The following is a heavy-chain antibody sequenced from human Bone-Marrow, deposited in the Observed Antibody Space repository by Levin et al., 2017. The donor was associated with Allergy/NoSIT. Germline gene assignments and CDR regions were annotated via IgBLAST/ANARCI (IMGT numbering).Heavy chain of an antibody. V-gene: IGHV3-23*01. CDR3: ARTRGIGGSGRGDMAV. Sequence: GESLKISCAASGFSFNSYAMTWVRQAPGKGLEWVSSVSGDGETTNYADSVEGRFTLSRDNAKNLVFLQLTSLRADDTAIYYCARTRGIGGSGRGDMAVWGKGTAVAVSS. CDR1: GFSFNSYA. J-gene: IGHJ6*03. CDR2: VSGDGETT. D-gene: IGHD3-10*01.